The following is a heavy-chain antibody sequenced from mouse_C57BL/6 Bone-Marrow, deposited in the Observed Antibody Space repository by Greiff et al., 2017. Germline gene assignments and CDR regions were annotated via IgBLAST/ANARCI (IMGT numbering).Heavy chain of an antibody. CDR2: IDPENGDT. J-gene: IGHJ2*01. CDR3: TIFYGSSFYYFDY. D-gene: IGHD1-1*01. V-gene: IGHV14-4*01. Sequence: VQLKESGAELVRPGASVKLSCTASGFNIKDDYMHWVKQRPEQGLEWIGWIDPENGDTEYASKFQGKATITADPSSNTAYLQLSSLTSEDTADYYCTIFYGSSFYYFDYWGQGTTVTVSA. CDR1: GFNIKDDY.